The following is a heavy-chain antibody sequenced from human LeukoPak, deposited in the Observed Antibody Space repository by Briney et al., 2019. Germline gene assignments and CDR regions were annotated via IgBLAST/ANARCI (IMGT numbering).Heavy chain of an antibody. CDR2: MNPNSGNT. CDR3: ARDRAVIRWFDP. D-gene: IGHD3-10*01. V-gene: IGHV1-8*01. J-gene: IGHJ5*02. Sequence: ASVKVSCKPSGYTFTNYDINWVRQATGKGLEWMGWMNPNSGNTGYAQKFQGRVTMTRNTSISTAYMELSSLRSEDTAVYYCARDRAVIRWFDPWGQGTLVTVSS. CDR1: GYTFTNYD.